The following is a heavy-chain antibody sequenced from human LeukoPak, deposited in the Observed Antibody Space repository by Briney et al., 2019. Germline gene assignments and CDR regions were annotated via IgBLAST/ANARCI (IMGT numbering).Heavy chain of an antibody. CDR2: INPSGGST. V-gene: IGHV1-46*01. J-gene: IGHJ6*03. CDR1: GYSFTGHY. Sequence: ASVKVSCKASGYSFTGHYMHWVRQAPGQGLEWMGWINPSGGSTNYAQKFQGRVTMTRDTSTNTVYMELSSLRSEDTAVYYCARGPSITMVRGGQWYYYMDVWGKGTAVTISS. D-gene: IGHD3-10*01. CDR3: ARGPSITMVRGGQWYYYMDV.